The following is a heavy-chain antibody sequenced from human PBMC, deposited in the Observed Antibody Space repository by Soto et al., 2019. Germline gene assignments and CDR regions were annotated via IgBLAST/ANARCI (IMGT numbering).Heavy chain of an antibody. CDR1: GGSFTGFY. D-gene: IGHD3-10*02. CDR3: SRPMAPGCSGNLDP. J-gene: IGHJ5*02. Sequence: SETPSIPCNVSGGSFTGFYWDWLRQPQGKAREWIGYIYFTGTTNYNPSLASRATMLIDSSKRQFSLKLRSVSAANTAVYLCSRPMAPGCSGNLDPWGQGTLVPVS. CDR2: IYFTGTT. V-gene: IGHV4-59*01.